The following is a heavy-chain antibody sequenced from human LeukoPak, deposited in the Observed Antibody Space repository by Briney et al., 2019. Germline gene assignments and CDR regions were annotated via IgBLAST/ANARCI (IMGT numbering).Heavy chain of an antibody. D-gene: IGHD2/OR15-2a*01. J-gene: IGHJ5*02. CDR3: ARGKTSQNIVTRKTYNWFDP. Sequence: GGSLRLSCAASGCTFSGYEMNWVRQVPGKGLEWVSYISSSGITIYYADSVKGRFTISRDNAKNTLYLQMNSLRAEDTAVYYCARGKTSQNIVTRKTYNWFDPWGQGTLVTVSS. CDR2: ISSSGITI. CDR1: GCTFSGYE. V-gene: IGHV3-48*03.